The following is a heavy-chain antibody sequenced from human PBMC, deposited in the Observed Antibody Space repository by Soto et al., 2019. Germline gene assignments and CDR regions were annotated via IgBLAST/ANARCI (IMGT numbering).Heavy chain of an antibody. CDR1: GGSFSSGSYC. CDR2: IYYSGST. V-gene: IGHV4-31*03. CDR3: ARAPRGNYGYPSYFDY. Sequence: SETLSLTCTVSGGSFSSGSYCWSWIRQHPGKGLEWIGYIYYSGSTYYNPSLKSRVTMSADTSKNQFSLKLSSVTAADTAVYYCARAPRGNYGYPSYFDYWGQGTLVTVSS. J-gene: IGHJ4*02. D-gene: IGHD3-10*01.